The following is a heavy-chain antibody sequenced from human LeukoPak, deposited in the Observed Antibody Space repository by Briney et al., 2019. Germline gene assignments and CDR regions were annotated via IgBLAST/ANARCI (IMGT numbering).Heavy chain of an antibody. Sequence: GASVKVSCKASGYTFTSYGISWVRQAPGQGLEWMGWISAYNGNTNYAQKLQGRVTMTTDTSTSTAYMELRSLRSDDTAVYYCARPGCSGGSCYSEDFDYWGRGTLVTVSS. CDR3: ARPGCSGGSCYSEDFDY. CDR2: ISAYNGNT. V-gene: IGHV1-18*01. J-gene: IGHJ4*02. D-gene: IGHD2-15*01. CDR1: GYTFTSYG.